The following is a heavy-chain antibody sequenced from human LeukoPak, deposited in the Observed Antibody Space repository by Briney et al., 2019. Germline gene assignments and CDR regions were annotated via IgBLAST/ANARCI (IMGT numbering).Heavy chain of an antibody. J-gene: IGHJ1*01. CDR2: ISSSSSTI. V-gene: IGHV3-48*01. CDR1: GFTFSSYS. CDR3: ARDGDSSGYYPYAEYFQH. D-gene: IGHD3-22*01. Sequence: PGGSPRLSCAASGFTFSSYSMNWVRQAPGKGLEWVSYISSSSSTIYYADSVKGRFTISRDNAKNSLYLQMNSLRAEDTAVYYCARDGDSSGYYPYAEYFQHWGQGTLVTVSS.